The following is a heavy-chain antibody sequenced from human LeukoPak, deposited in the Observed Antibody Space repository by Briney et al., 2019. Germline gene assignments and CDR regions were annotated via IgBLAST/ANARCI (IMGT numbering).Heavy chain of an antibody. Sequence: SETLSLACTVSGDSISNYFWSWIRQSPGKGLEWIGYVYYIGNTSYNPSLKSRVTISVDTSKNHFSLDLSSVTAADTAVYYCARGPDNWNSLFDFWGQGTLVTVSS. CDR2: VYYIGNT. V-gene: IGHV4-59*01. CDR1: GDSISNYF. D-gene: IGHD1-7*01. CDR3: ARGPDNWNSLFDF. J-gene: IGHJ4*02.